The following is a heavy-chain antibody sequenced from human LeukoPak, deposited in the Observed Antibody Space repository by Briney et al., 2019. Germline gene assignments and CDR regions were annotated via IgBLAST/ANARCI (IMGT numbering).Heavy chain of an antibody. CDR3: ATDLGDYGDYVRC. Sequence: GGSLRLPCAASGFTFSNAWMSWVRQAPGKGLEWVGRIKSDGGTTDYAAPVKGRFSISRDDSKNTLYLQMNSLEAEDTAVYYCATDLGDYGDYVRCWGQGALVTVS. CDR2: IKSDGGTT. CDR1: GFTFSNAW. V-gene: IGHV3-15*01. J-gene: IGHJ4*02. D-gene: IGHD4-17*01.